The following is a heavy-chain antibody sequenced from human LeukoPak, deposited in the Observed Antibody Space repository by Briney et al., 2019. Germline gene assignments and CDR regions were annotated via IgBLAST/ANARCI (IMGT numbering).Heavy chain of an antibody. Sequence: SETLSLTCTVSGGSISSYYWSWIRQPAGKGLEWIERIYTSGSTNYNPSLKSRVTMSVDTSKNQFSLKLSSVTAADTAVYYCASGVVPAAKDAFDIWGQGTMVTVSS. CDR3: ASGVVPAAKDAFDI. CDR1: GGSISSYY. CDR2: IYTSGST. D-gene: IGHD2-2*01. V-gene: IGHV4-4*07. J-gene: IGHJ3*02.